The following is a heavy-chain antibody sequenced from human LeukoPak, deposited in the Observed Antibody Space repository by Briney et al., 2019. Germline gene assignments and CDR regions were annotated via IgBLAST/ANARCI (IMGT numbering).Heavy chain of an antibody. CDR3: GKDHQWGYGYYFDL. J-gene: IGHJ4*02. Sequence: PGRSLRLSCAASGFTFSSCGMEWVRQAPGKGLEWVAVISFDGSDKHYADSVKGRFTISRDNSKNMLYLQMNSLRPEDTAVYYCGKDHQWGYGYYFDLWGQGTLVTVSS. D-gene: IGHD5-18*01. CDR1: GFTFSSCG. V-gene: IGHV3-30*18. CDR2: ISFDGSDK.